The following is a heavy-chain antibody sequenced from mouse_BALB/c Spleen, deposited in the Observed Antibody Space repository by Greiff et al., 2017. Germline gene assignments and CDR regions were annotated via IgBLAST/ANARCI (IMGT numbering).Heavy chain of an antibody. Sequence: VQLQESGPGLVAPSQSLSITCTVSGFSLTSYGVHWVRQPPGKGLEWLGVIWAGGSTNYNSALMSRLSISKDNSKSQVFLKMNSLQTDDTAMYYCARGGGFPRYFDVWGAGTTVTVSS. V-gene: IGHV2-9*02. J-gene: IGHJ1*01. CDR1: GFSLTSYG. CDR3: ARGGGFPRYFDV. CDR2: IWAGGST.